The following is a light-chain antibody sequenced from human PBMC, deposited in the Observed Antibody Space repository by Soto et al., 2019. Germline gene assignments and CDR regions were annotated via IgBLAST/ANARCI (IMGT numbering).Light chain of an antibody. Sequence: DIQMTQSPSTLSASVGDRVTITCRTSQSIDNWLAWYQQKPGKAPKVLIYDASNLEGGVPSRFSGSGSGTEFTLTISSLQPDDFATYYCQQYNSYWTWTFGQGTKV. CDR2: DAS. V-gene: IGKV1-5*01. CDR3: QQYNSYWTWT. CDR1: QSIDNW. J-gene: IGKJ1*01.